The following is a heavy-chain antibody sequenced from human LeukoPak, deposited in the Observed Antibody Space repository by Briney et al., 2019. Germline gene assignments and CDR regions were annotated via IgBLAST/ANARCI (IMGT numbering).Heavy chain of an antibody. CDR3: AKRSCSSSGCYHLDY. CDR1: GFTFSSYA. Sequence: GGSLRLSCAAAGFTFSSYAMGCVRQAPGAGLEWVSLFSGSGGGTYYADSVKGRFTISRDNSKNTLFLQMNSLRAEDTAIYYCAKRSCSSSGCYHLDYWGQGTLVTVSS. D-gene: IGHD2-2*01. V-gene: IGHV3-23*01. CDR2: FSGSGGGT. J-gene: IGHJ4*02.